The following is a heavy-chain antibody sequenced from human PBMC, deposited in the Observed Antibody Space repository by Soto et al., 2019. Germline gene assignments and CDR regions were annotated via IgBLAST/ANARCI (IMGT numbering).Heavy chain of an antibody. CDR2: IYYSGST. Sequence: SETLSLTCTVSGGSISSGGYYWSWIRQHPGKGLEWIGYIYYSGSTYYNPSLKSRVTISVDTSKNQFSLKLSSVTAADTAVYYCARDRWFGEFDVWGQGTLVTVSS. CDR3: ARDRWFGEFDV. D-gene: IGHD3-10*01. J-gene: IGHJ4*02. CDR1: GGSISSGGYY. V-gene: IGHV4-31*03.